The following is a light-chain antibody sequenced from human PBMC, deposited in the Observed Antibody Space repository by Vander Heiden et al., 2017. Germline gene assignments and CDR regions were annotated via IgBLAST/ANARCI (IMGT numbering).Light chain of an antibody. CDR3: QQFHSYPPLS. CDR1: QAIGSA. J-gene: IGKJ4*01. Sequence: AIQLTQSPSSLSASVGDRVTITCRASQAIGSALAWYQQSPGKPPKLLINDVSHLRSGVPSRFSGGGTGTHFTLTISSLQPEDFATYYCQQFHSYPPLSFGGGTKVEIK. CDR2: DVS. V-gene: IGKV1-13*02.